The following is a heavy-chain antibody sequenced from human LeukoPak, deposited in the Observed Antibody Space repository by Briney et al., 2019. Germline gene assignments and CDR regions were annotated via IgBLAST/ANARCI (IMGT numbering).Heavy chain of an antibody. CDR2: ISGGAGGT. CDR1: GITLSNYG. Sequence: GGSLRLSCAVSGITLSNYGMSWVRQAPGKGLEWVAGISGGAGGTNYADSVKGRFTISRDNPKNTLYLQMNSLRAEDTAVYFCARRGVVIRVILVGFHKEAQYFDSWGQGALVNVSS. CDR3: ARRGVVIRVILVGFHKEAQYFDS. V-gene: IGHV3-23*01. D-gene: IGHD3-22*01. J-gene: IGHJ4*02.